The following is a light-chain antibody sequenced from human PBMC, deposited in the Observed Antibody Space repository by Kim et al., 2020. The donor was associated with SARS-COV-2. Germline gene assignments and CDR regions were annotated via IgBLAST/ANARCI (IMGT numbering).Light chain of an antibody. J-gene: IGLJ3*02. V-gene: IGLV3-1*01. Sequence: SVSPGQTARIPCSGDKLGDEYACWYQLRPGQSPVLVIYQDSKRPSGIPERFSGSSSGNTATLTISGTQAMDEADYYCQAWDSSTAVFGGGTQLTVL. CDR2: QDS. CDR1: KLGDEY. CDR3: QAWDSSTAV.